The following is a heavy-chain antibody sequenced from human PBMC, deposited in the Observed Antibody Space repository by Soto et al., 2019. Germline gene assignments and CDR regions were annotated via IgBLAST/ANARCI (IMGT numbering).Heavy chain of an antibody. CDR1: GFTFSSYA. Sequence: EVQLLQSGGGLVQPGGSLRLSCAASGFTFSSYAMSWVRQAPGKGREWVAAISGSAGSTYYADSVKGRFTISRDNSKNTLYLQMNSLRVEDTAVYYCAKGLTGAPYYAMDVWGQGTTVTVSS. CDR3: AKGLTGAPYYAMDV. D-gene: IGHD7-27*01. J-gene: IGHJ6*02. V-gene: IGHV3-23*01. CDR2: ISGSAGST.